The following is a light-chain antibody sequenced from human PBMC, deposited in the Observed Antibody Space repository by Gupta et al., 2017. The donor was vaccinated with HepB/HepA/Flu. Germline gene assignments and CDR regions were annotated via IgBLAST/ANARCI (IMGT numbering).Light chain of an antibody. J-gene: IGKJ1*01. Sequence: DIQMTQSPSTLSASVGDTVTITCRASQSIRRWLAWFQQKPGKAPKVLIPMASILESGVPSRFSGSASGTEFILIISDLQPDDFATYYCQQYEGHLWTFGQGTXVEIK. V-gene: IGKV1-5*03. CDR3: QQYEGHLWT. CDR1: QSIRRW. CDR2: MAS.